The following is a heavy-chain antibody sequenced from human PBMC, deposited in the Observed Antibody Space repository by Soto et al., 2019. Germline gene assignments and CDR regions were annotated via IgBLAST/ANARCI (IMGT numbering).Heavy chain of an antibody. J-gene: IGHJ6*02. V-gene: IGHV4-39*01. Sequence: SETLSLTCTVSGGSISSSSYYWGWIRQPPGKGLEWIGSIYYSGSTYYNPSLKSRVTISVDTSKNQFSLKLSSVTAADTAVYYCARRYGNYYYYGMDVWGQGTTVTVS. CDR1: GGSISSSSYY. D-gene: IGHD5-18*01. CDR2: IYYSGST. CDR3: ARRYGNYYYYGMDV.